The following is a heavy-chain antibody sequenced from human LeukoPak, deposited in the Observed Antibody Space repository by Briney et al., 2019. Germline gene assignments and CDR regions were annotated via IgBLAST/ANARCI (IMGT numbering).Heavy chain of an antibody. CDR2: IYPGDSDT. V-gene: IGHV5-51*01. Sequence: GESLKISCKGSGYSFTSYWIGWVRQMPGKGLEWMGIIYPGDSDTRYSPSFQGQVTISADKSISTAYLQWSSLKASDTAMYYCASYPRGYYDSSGYYPRPDAFDIWGQGTMVTVSS. CDR3: ASYPRGYYDSSGYYPRPDAFDI. J-gene: IGHJ3*02. CDR1: GYSFTSYW. D-gene: IGHD3-22*01.